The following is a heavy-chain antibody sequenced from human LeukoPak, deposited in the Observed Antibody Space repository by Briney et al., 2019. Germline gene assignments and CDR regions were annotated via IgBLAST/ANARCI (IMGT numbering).Heavy chain of an antibody. J-gene: IGHJ4*02. D-gene: IGHD2-15*01. CDR1: GGSISSYY. CDR3: ARDPHGYCSGGSCDSYYFDY. Sequence: PSETLSLTCTVSGGSISSYYWSWIRQPPGKGLEWIGYIYYSGSTNYNPSLKSRVTISVDTSKNQFSLKLSSVTAADTAVYYCARDPHGYCSGGSCDSYYFDYWGQGTLVTVSS. CDR2: IYYSGST. V-gene: IGHV4-59*01.